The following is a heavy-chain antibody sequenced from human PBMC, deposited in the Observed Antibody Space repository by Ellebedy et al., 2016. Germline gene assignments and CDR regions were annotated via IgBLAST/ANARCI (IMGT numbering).Heavy chain of an antibody. CDR3: ASARRYSSSWYLDYYYYYYMDV. Sequence: GSLRLSCAVYGGSFSGYYWSWIRQPPGKGLEWIGEINHSGSTNYNPSLKSRVTISVDTSKNQFSLKLSSVTAADTAVYYCASARRYSSSWYLDYYYYYYMDVWGKGTTVTVSS. CDR1: GGSFSGYY. CDR2: INHSGST. D-gene: IGHD6-13*01. J-gene: IGHJ6*03. V-gene: IGHV4-34*01.